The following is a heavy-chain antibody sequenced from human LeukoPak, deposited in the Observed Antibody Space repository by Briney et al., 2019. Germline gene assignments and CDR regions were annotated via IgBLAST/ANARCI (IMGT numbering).Heavy chain of an antibody. Sequence: ASVKVSCKASGYTFTSYAMNWVRQAPGQGLEWMGWISAYNGNTNYAQKLQGRVTMTTDTSTSTAYMELRSLRSDDTAVYYCARVDADYGDWGLDIWGQGTMVTVSS. CDR3: ARVDADYGDWGLDI. D-gene: IGHD4-17*01. CDR2: ISAYNGNT. CDR1: GYTFTSYA. V-gene: IGHV1-18*01. J-gene: IGHJ3*02.